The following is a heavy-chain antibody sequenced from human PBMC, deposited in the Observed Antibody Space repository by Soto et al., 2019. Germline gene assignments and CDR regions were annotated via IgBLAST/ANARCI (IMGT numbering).Heavy chain of an antibody. CDR2: ISHHGLKE. J-gene: IGHJ4*02. CDR3: AKDWVGGSNKYYFEY. CDR1: GFTFRDYG. D-gene: IGHD1-26*01. V-gene: IGHV3-30*18. Sequence: QVQLVESGGGVVRPGRSLRLSCVASGFTFRDYGMHWVRQAPGKGLEWVAGISHHGLKEHYADSVKCRFTISRDNYKKTVYLQLNSLIGDDTAVYYCAKDWVGGSNKYYFEYWGQGTLVTVSS.